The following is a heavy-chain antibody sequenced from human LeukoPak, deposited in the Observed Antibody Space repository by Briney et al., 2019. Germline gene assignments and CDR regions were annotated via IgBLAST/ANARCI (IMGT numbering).Heavy chain of an antibody. CDR1: GFTFSSYS. Sequence: GGSLRLSCAASGFTFSSYSMNWVRQAPGKGLEWVSSISSSSSYIYYADSVKGRFTISRDNAKNSLYLQMTSLRAEDTAVYYCARVVPPYGSGSRYYYMDVWGKGTTVTVSS. D-gene: IGHD3-10*01. CDR3: ARVVPPYGSGSRYYYMDV. J-gene: IGHJ6*03. V-gene: IGHV3-21*01. CDR2: ISSSSSYI.